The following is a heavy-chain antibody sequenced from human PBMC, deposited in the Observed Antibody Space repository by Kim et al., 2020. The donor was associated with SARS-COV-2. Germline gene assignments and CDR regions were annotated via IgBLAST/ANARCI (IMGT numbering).Heavy chain of an antibody. J-gene: IGHJ3*02. D-gene: IGHD3-3*01. Sequence: GGSLRLSCAASGFTFSSYWMSWVRQAPGKGLEWVANIKQDGSEKYYVDSVKGRFTISRDNAKNSLYLQMNSLRAEDTAVYYCARDPGELYYDFFRRGRADAFDIWGQGTMVTVSS. V-gene: IGHV3-7*03. CDR1: GFTFSSYW. CDR2: IKQDGSEK. CDR3: ARDPGELYYDFFRRGRADAFDI.